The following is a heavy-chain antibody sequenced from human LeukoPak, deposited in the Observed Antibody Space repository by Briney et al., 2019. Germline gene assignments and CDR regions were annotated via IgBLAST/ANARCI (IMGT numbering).Heavy chain of an antibody. CDR2: IYSGGST. D-gene: IGHD5-18*01. CDR3: ARDHVDPDYYYYYGMDV. V-gene: IGHV3-66*01. Sequence: PGGSLRLSCAASGFTVSSNYMSWVRQAPGKGLEWVSVIYSGGSTYYADSVKGRFTISRDNSKNTLYLQMNSLRAEDTAVYYCARDHVDPDYYYYYGMDVWGQGTTVTVSS. J-gene: IGHJ6*02. CDR1: GFTVSSNY.